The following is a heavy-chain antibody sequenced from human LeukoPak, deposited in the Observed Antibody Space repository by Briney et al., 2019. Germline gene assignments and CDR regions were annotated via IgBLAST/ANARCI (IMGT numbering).Heavy chain of an antibody. CDR3: VTSTGQQFIPYDY. V-gene: IGHV3-66*02. D-gene: IGHD6-13*01. CDR2: IYGADAA. J-gene: IGHJ4*02. CDR1: GFNVSSNY. Sequence: PGESLRLSCAASGFNVSSNYMTWIRQAPGKGLEWVSLIYGADAAYYAESVRGRFMISRDNLKNTLFLQMNSLRVEDTALYYCVTSTGQQFIPYDYWGQGTHVTVSS.